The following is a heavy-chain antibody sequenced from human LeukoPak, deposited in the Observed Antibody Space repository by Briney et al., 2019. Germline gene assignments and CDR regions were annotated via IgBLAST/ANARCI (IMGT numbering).Heavy chain of an antibody. D-gene: IGHD3-10*01. CDR2: ISYDGSNK. V-gene: IGHV3-30-3*02. J-gene: IGHJ4*02. Sequence: GGSLRLSCAASGFTFSSYAMHWVRQAPGKGLEWVAVISYDGSNKYYADSVKGRFTISRDNSKNTLYLQMNSLRAEDTAVYYCANEALYYYGSGSYIANVYYFDYWGQGTLVTVSS. CDR3: ANEALYYYGSGSYIANVYYFDY. CDR1: GFTFSSYA.